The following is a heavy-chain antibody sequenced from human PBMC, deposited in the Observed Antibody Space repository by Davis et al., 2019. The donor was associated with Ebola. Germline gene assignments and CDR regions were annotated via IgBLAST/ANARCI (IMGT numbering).Heavy chain of an antibody. D-gene: IGHD6-19*01. CDR2: LDYDGSSI. CDR1: GFIFSNFY. V-gene: IGHV3-11*01. CDR3: VRGAGLQK. J-gene: IGHJ4*02. Sequence: GGSLRLSCAASGFIFSNFYMSWVRQAPGKGLEWISYLDYDGSSIYTADSLKGRFTISRDNAKNLLYLQVDSLTVEDTAVYFCVRGAGLQKWGQGTLVTVSA.